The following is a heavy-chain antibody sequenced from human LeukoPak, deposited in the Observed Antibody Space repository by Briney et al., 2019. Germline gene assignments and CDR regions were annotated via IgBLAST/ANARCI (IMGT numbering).Heavy chain of an antibody. J-gene: IGHJ6*03. CDR3: ARVGPTTPNYYYYYMDV. Sequence: GGSLRLSCAASGFTFSYYWMSWVRQAPGKGLEWVANIKQDGSEKYYVVSVKGRFTISRDNAKNSLYLQMNSLRAEDTAVYSCARVGPTTPNYYYYYMDVWGKGTTVTVSS. CDR1: GFTFSYYW. CDR2: IKQDGSEK. D-gene: IGHD4-11*01. V-gene: IGHV3-7*01.